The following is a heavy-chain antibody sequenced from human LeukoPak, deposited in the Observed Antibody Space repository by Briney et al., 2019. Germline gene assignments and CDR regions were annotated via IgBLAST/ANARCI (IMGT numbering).Heavy chain of an antibody. V-gene: IGHV4-34*01. D-gene: IGHD4-11*01. Sequence: SETLSLTCAVSGGSFSSYSWSWIRQPPGKGLEWMGKITHSGSTHYNTPLKGRVTMSVDTSKNQFSLNLSSVTAADTAVYYGASNSNYLYYYYYYMDVWGKGTTVTVSS. J-gene: IGHJ6*03. CDR1: GGSFSSYS. CDR3: ASNSNYLYYYYYYMDV. CDR2: ITHSGST.